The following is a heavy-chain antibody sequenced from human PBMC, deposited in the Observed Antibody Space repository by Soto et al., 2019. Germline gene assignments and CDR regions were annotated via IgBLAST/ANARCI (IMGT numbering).Heavy chain of an antibody. V-gene: IGHV3-15*01. CDR1: GFTFSNAW. CDR2: IKSKTDGGTT. D-gene: IGHD5-18*01. CDR3: TTDLIRRYSYGSDAFDT. J-gene: IGHJ3*02. Sequence: GGSLRLSCAASGFTFSNAWMSWVRQAPGKGLEWVGRIKSKTDGGTTDYAAPVKGRFTISRDDSKNTLYLQMNSLKTEDTSVYYCTTDLIRRYSYGSDAFDTWGQGTMVTVSS.